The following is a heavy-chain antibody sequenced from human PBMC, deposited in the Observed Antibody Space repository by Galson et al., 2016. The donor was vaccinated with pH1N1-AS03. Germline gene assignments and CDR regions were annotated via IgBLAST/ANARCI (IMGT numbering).Heavy chain of an antibody. J-gene: IGHJ4*02. Sequence: QSGAEVKEAGESLKIFCKASGYTFTNYWIGWVRQMPGKGLEWMGLIYPDDSDTTYSPSFQGQVTISVDRSISAAYLQWNSLKASDTAIYYCARRWDFYFDYWGQGTLVTVSS. CDR3: ARRWDFYFDY. V-gene: IGHV5-51*03. CDR1: GYTFTNYW. CDR2: IYPDDSDT. D-gene: IGHD1-26*01.